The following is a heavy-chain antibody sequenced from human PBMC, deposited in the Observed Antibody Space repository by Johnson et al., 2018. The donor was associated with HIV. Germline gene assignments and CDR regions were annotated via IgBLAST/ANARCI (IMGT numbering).Heavy chain of an antibody. CDR3: GRESTGAGTAFDI. D-gene: IGHD2-8*02. V-gene: IGHV3-7*01. CDR2: INRDGSDK. CDR1: GFTFSNHH. J-gene: IGHJ3*02. Sequence: VPLVESRGGFVQPGGSLTLSCAASGFTFSNHHMTWVRQAPGKGLECVANINRDGSDKYYVAPVKGRFTISRDNAQDSLYLQMNSLRVDDTAVYYCGRESTGAGTAFDIWGQGTMVTVSS.